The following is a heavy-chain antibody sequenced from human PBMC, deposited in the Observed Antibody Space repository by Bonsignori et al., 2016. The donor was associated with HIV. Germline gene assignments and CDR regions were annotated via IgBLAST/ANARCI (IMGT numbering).Heavy chain of an antibody. V-gene: IGHV3-23*03. Sequence: VRQAPGKGLEWVSVIYSGGSSTYYADSVKGRFTISRDNSKNTLYLQMNSLRAEDTAVYYCAILTPYYYYMDVWGKGTTVTVSS. CDR2: IYSGGSST. D-gene: IGHD2-15*01. J-gene: IGHJ6*03. CDR3: AILTPYYYYMDV.